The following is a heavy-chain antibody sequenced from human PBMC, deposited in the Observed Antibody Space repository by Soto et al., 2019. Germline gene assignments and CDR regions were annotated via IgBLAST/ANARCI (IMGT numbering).Heavy chain of an antibody. V-gene: IGHV1-18*01. CDR3: AREQGAAAGTYYYYGMDV. CDR1: GYTFTSYG. J-gene: IGHJ6*02. Sequence: ASVKVSCKASGYTFTSYGISWVRQAPGRGLEWMGWISAYNGNTNYAQKLQGRVTMTTDTSTSTAYMELRSLRSDDTAVYYCAREQGAAAGTYYYYGMDVWGQGTTVTVSS. D-gene: IGHD6-13*01. CDR2: ISAYNGNT.